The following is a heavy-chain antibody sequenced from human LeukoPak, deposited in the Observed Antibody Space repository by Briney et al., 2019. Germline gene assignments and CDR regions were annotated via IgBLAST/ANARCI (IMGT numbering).Heavy chain of an antibody. V-gene: IGHV1-69*13. Sequence: SVKVSCKASGGTFSSYAISWVRQAPGQGLEWMGGIIPIFGTANYAQKFQGRVTITADESTSTAYMELSSLRSEDTAVYYCARSTEQLELSNWFDPWGQGTLVTVS. CDR2: IIPIFGTA. CDR3: ARSTEQLELSNWFDP. D-gene: IGHD1-1*01. J-gene: IGHJ5*02. CDR1: GGTFSSYA.